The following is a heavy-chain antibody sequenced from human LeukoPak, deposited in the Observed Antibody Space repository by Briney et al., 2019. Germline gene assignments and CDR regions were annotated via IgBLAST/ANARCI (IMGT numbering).Heavy chain of an antibody. V-gene: IGHV3-33*06. D-gene: IGHD5-18*01. J-gene: IGHJ4*02. Sequence: GGSLRLSCAASGFTFSSYGMHWVRQAPGKGLEWVAVIWYDGSNKYYADSEKDRFTISRDNSTNTLYLQMNSLRTEDTAVYCCAKDPERGYSYGYFDYWGQGTLVTVSS. CDR2: IWYDGSNK. CDR1: GFTFSSYG. CDR3: AKDPERGYSYGYFDY.